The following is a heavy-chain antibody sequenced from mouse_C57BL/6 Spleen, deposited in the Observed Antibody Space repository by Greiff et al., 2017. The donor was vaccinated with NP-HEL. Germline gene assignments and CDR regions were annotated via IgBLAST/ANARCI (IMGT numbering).Heavy chain of an antibody. J-gene: IGHJ3*01. CDR2: IYPGSGST. CDR3: ARVYYGNYAGFAD. CDR1: GYTFTSYW. V-gene: IGHV1-55*01. D-gene: IGHD2-1*01. Sequence: QVQLQQPGAELVKPGASVKMSCKASGYTFTSYWITWVKQRPGQGLEWIGDIYPGSGSTNYNEKFKSKATLTVDTSSSTAYMQLSSLTSEDSAVYYCARVYYGNYAGFADWGQGTLVTVSA.